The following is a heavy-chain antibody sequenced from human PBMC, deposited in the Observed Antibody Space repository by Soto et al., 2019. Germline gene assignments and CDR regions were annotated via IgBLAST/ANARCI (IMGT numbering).Heavy chain of an antibody. V-gene: IGHV4-34*01. D-gene: IGHD2-21*02. CDR2: INHSGST. CDR1: GGSFSGYY. CDR3: ARGSVVVTAIGAWFDP. J-gene: IGHJ5*02. Sequence: PSETLSLTCAVYGGSFSGYYWSWIRQPPGKGLEWIGEINHSGSTNYNPSLESRVTISVDTSKNQFSLKLSSVTAADTAVYYCARGSVVVTAIGAWFDPWGQGTLVTVSS.